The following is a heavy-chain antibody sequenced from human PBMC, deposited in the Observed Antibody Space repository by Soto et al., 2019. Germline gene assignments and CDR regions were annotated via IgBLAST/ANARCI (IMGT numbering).Heavy chain of an antibody. CDR1: GFTFSGYA. V-gene: IGHV3-23*01. J-gene: IGHJ5*02. CDR2: ISASATDT. CDR3: AEGDRSNGWSP. Sequence: EVQLLESGGGLVQPGGSLRLSCEGSGFTFSGYAMRWVRQAPGKGLDWVSAISASATDTDYANSVKGRVTISRANSESTLYLQTNSLSGQDTAIYYCAEGDRSNGWSPWGQGSLVTVSS. D-gene: IGHD6-19*01.